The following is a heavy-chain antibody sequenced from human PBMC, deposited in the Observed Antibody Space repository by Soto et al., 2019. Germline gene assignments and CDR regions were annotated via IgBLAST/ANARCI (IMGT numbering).Heavy chain of an antibody. CDR3: ARDFVVGGPTINYYYGMDV. CDR2: IYSAGNT. D-gene: IGHD1-26*01. Sequence: GSLRLSCAASGFTVSSNYMSWVRQAPGKGLEWFSIIYSAGNTYYADSVKGRFTISRDNSKNTLYLQMNSLGAEDTAVYYCARDFVVGGPTINYYYGMDVWGQGTTVTVSS. V-gene: IGHV3-66*01. J-gene: IGHJ6*02. CDR1: GFTVSSNY.